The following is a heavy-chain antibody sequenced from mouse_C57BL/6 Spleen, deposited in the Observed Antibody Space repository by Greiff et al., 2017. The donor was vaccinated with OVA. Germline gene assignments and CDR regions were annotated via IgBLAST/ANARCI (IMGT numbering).Heavy chain of an antibody. Sequence: VKVVESGPGLVAPSQSLSITCTVSGFSLTSYAISWVRQPPGKGLEWLGVIWTGGGTNYNSALKSRLSISKGNSKSQVFLTMNSLQTDDTARYYCARGTTVVANWYFDVWGTGTTVTVSS. V-gene: IGHV2-9-1*01. D-gene: IGHD1-1*01. J-gene: IGHJ1*03. CDR1: GFSLTSYA. CDR2: IWTGGGT. CDR3: ARGTTVVANWYFDV.